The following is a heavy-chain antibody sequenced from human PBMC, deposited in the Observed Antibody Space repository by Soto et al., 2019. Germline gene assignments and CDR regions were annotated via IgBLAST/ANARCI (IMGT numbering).Heavy chain of an antibody. V-gene: IGHV1-69*13. D-gene: IGHD1-26*01. J-gene: IGHJ4*02. Sequence: GASVKVSCKASGGTFSSYAISWVRQAPGQGLEWMGGIIPIFGTANYAQKFQGRVTITADESTSTAYMELSSLRSEDTAVYYCARETPTYSGSYEGYFDYWGQGTLVTSPQ. CDR1: GGTFSSYA. CDR3: ARETPTYSGSYEGYFDY. CDR2: IIPIFGTA.